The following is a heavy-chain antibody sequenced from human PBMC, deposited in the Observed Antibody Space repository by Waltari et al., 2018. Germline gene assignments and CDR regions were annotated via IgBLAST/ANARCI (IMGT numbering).Heavy chain of an antibody. CDR1: GFTFSSYW. J-gene: IGHJ4*02. CDR3: ARESWGSPDY. Sequence: EVQLVESGGGLVQPGGSLRLSCAAYGFTFSSYWMSWVRQAPGKGLEWVANIKQDGSEKYYVDSVKGRFTISRDNAKNSLYLQMNSLRAEDTAVYYCARESWGSPDYWGQGTLVTVSS. V-gene: IGHV3-7*01. CDR2: IKQDGSEK. D-gene: IGHD7-27*01.